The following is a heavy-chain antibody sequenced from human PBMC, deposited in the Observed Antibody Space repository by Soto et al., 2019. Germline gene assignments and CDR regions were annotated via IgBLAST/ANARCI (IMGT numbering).Heavy chain of an antibody. CDR2: IIPIFGTA. CDR1: GCTFSSYA. V-gene: IGHV1-69*13. CDR3: ARTEICTNGVCYIRGWFDP. J-gene: IGHJ5*02. D-gene: IGHD2-8*01. Sequence: SVKVSCKASGCTFSSYAISWVRQAPGQGLEWMGGIIPIFGTANYAQKFQGRVTITADESTSTAYMELSSLRSEDTAVYYCARTEICTNGVCYIRGWFDPWGQGTLVTVSS.